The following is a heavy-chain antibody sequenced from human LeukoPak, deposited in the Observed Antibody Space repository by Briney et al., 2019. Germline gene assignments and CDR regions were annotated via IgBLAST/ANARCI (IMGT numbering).Heavy chain of an antibody. CDR1: GFTFSSYA. J-gene: IGHJ5*02. CDR3: AKVADDYGDYDWFDP. V-gene: IGHV3-23*01. Sequence: GGSLRLSCAASGFTFSSYAMSWVRQAPGKWLEWVSAISGSGGSTYYADSVKGRFTISRDNSKNTLYLQMNSLRAEDTAVYYCAKVADDYGDYDWFDPWGQGTLVTVSS. D-gene: IGHD4-17*01. CDR2: ISGSGGST.